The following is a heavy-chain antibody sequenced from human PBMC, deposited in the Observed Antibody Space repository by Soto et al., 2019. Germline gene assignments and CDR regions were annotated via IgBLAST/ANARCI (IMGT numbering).Heavy chain of an antibody. D-gene: IGHD6-13*01. CDR3: ARVIAAAGTWGWFDP. CDR1: GGTFSSYA. V-gene: IGHV1-69*12. J-gene: IGHJ5*02. CDR2: IIPIFGTA. Sequence: QVQLVQSGAEVKKPGSSVKVSCKASGGTFSSYAISWVRQAPGQGLEWMGGIIPIFGTANYAQKFQGRVTITADESXXTAYMELSSLRSEDTAVYYCARVIAAAGTWGWFDPWGQGTLVTVSS.